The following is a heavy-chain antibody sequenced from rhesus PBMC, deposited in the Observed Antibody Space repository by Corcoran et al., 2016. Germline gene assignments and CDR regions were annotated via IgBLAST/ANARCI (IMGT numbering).Heavy chain of an antibody. V-gene: IGHV3S35*01. CDR1: GFTFSSTR. Sequence: EVQLVESGGGLVQPGGSLRLSCAASGFTFSSTRMNWIRQAPGERLEWVADKKYDGNEKYYVDSVKGRFTISRDNAKNSLYLQMNSLRAEDTAVYYCVGSFEYFEFWGQGALVTVSS. CDR3: VGSFEYFEF. J-gene: IGHJ1*01. CDR2: KKYDGNEK.